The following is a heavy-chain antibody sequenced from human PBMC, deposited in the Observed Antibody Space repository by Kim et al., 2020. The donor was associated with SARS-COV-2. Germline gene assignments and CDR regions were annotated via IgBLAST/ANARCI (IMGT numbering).Heavy chain of an antibody. J-gene: IGHJ4*02. Sequence: NDAQQFQGRVTITTDESTSTAYMELRSLRSEDTAVYYCARDKTEGYYFDYWGQGTLVTVSS. V-gene: IGHV1-69*05. CDR3: ARDKTEGYYFDY.